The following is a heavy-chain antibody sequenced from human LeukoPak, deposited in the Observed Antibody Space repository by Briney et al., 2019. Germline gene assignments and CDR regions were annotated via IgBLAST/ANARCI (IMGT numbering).Heavy chain of an antibody. D-gene: IGHD3-10*01. Sequence: ASVKVSCKASGYTFTSYGISWVRQAPGQGLEWMGWISAYNGNTNYAQKFQGRVTMTRDTSISTAYMELSRLRSDDTAVYYCAREKIYGSGSSLCYNWFDPWGQGTLVTVSS. J-gene: IGHJ5*02. CDR2: ISAYNGNT. CDR1: GYTFTSYG. CDR3: AREKIYGSGSSLCYNWFDP. V-gene: IGHV1-18*01.